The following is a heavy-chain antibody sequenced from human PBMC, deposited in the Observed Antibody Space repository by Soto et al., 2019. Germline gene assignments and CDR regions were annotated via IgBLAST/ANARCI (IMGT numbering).Heavy chain of an antibody. J-gene: IGHJ4*02. V-gene: IGHV3-30*03. CDR1: TVTINVYG. CDR2: ISNDGRAQ. D-gene: IGHD3-3*01. Sequence: GGSLRLSCTSSTVTINVYGIQWVRQAPGKGLEWVAFISNDGRAQHYADSAKGRFTISRDHSKNTVDLQMNSLRAEDTAVYYCAIVGYYDFWSGYYTPDYWGQGTLVTVSS. CDR3: AIVGYYDFWSGYYTPDY.